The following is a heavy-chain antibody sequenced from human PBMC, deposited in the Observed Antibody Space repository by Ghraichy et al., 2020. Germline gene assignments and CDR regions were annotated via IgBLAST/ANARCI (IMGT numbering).Heavy chain of an antibody. Sequence: GGSLRLSCAASGFTFSSYAMSWVRQAPGKGLEWVSAISGSGGSTYYADSVKGRFTISRDNSKNTLYLQMNSLRAEDTAVYYCAKTGGYCSGGSCLGFRRAQVVIDYWGQGTLVTVSS. CDR1: GFTFSSYA. V-gene: IGHV3-23*01. D-gene: IGHD2-15*01. CDR3: AKTGGYCSGGSCLGFRRAQVVIDY. CDR2: ISGSGGST. J-gene: IGHJ4*02.